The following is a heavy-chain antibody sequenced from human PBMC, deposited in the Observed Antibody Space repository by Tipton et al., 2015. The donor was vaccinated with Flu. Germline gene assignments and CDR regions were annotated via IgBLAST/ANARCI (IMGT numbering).Heavy chain of an antibody. D-gene: IGHD2-15*01. V-gene: IGHV4-39*07. J-gene: IGHJ4*02. CDR3: TRQVEAATRSSS. Sequence: TLSLTCTVSGGSVSSSDFYWGWVRQPPGKGPEWIGSIFRSGTTYYDLSLQSRVTISLDTSKNQFSLKMKSVTVADTAVYYCTRQVEAATRSSSWGQGILVTVSS. CDR1: GGSVSSSDFY. CDR2: IFRSGTT.